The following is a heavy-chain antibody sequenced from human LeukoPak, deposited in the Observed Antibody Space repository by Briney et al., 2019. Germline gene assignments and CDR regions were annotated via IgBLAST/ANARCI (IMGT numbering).Heavy chain of an antibody. Sequence: ASVKVSCKVSGYTFTDYYMLWVQQAPGKGLEWMRLVDPEDGETIYAEKFQGRVTITADTSTDTAYMQLSSLRSEDTAVYYCATDQVVPAAMYYWGQGTLVTVSS. CDR3: ATDQVVPAAMYY. CDR2: VDPEDGET. V-gene: IGHV1-69-2*01. D-gene: IGHD2-2*01. CDR1: GYTFTDYY. J-gene: IGHJ4*02.